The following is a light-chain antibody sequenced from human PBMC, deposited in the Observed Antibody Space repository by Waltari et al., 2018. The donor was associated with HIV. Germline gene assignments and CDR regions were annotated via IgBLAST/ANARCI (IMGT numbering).Light chain of an antibody. Sequence: SYELTQPPSVAVSPGQTARITCTGDALPKKYASWYQQKSGQAPVLVIYEVSKSPSGFPERFSGSSSGTTATLTISGAQVEDEADYYCYSTDNSGHHRVFGTGTKLTVL. CDR2: EVS. CDR3: YSTDNSGHHRV. V-gene: IGLV3-10*01. CDR1: ALPKKY. J-gene: IGLJ2*01.